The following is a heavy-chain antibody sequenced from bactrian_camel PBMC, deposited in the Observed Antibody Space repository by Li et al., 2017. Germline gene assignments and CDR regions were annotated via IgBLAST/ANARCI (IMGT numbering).Heavy chain of an antibody. V-gene: IGHV3-3*01. CDR1: TYKIYC. CDR3: AADGACYPGSWQKDYEYPS. D-gene: IGHD3*01. J-gene: IGHJ4*01. Sequence: VQLVESGGDSVQAGGSLRLSCEASTYKIYCLAWFRQAPGKEREGVGTVYLGGGDATVYADSVKGRFTISQDSEKKNTVYLQMNSLKPEDTAMYYCAADGACYPGSWQKDYEYPSWGQGTQVTVS. CDR2: VYLGGGDAT.